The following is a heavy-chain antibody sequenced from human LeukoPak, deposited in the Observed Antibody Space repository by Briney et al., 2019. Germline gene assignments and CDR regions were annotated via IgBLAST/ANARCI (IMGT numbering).Heavy chain of an antibody. J-gene: IGHJ5*02. Sequence: GGSLRLSCAASGFSVSDYWMTWVRQAPGKGLEWVANIKQDGSEKTYVDSVKGRFTTSRDNAKNSLYLQMNSLRVEDTAMYYCVRDGGTDWYDPWGQGTLVTVFS. CDR2: IKQDGSEK. CDR3: VRDGGTDWYDP. V-gene: IGHV3-7*01. D-gene: IGHD3-16*01. CDR1: GFSVSDYW.